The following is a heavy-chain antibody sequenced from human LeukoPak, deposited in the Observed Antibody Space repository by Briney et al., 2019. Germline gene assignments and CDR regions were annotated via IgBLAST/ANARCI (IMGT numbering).Heavy chain of an antibody. CDR3: ARGDLYNFDY. J-gene: IGHJ4*02. V-gene: IGHV1-2*02. CDR1: GYTFIGYY. CDR2: INPNSVDT. D-gene: IGHD3-10*01. Sequence: GASVKVSCKTSGYTFIGYYIHWVRQAPGQGLEWMGWINPNSVDTNYAQKFQGRVTVTRDTSISTAYMELSSLRSEDTAVYYCARGDLYNFDYWGQGILVTVSS.